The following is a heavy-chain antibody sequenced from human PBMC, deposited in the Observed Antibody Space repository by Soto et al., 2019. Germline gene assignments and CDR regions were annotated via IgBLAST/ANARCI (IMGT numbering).Heavy chain of an antibody. CDR1: GYTFTSYA. Sequence: ASVKVSCKASGYTFTSYAMHWVRQAPGQRLEWMGWINAGNGNTKYSQKFQGRVTITRDTSASTAYMELSSLRSEDTAVYYCARVAGYSSGWYFFDYWGQGTLVTV. CDR3: ARVAGYSSGWYFFDY. CDR2: INAGNGNT. J-gene: IGHJ4*02. V-gene: IGHV1-3*01. D-gene: IGHD6-19*01.